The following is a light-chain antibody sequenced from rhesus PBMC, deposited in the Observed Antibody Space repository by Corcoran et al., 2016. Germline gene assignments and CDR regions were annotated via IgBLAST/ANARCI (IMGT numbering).Light chain of an antibody. Sequence: DIQTTQSPSALSASIGDRVNISCRASQNIYTNVAWYQQKPGKAPEFLIYAVATLQIGIPSRFSGSGSGTDFTLTIRSLQPKDSASYFCRPYYDYPLTFGGRTKVEIK. CDR2: AVA. CDR3: RPYYDYPLT. J-gene: IGKJ4*01. V-gene: IGKV1S12*01. CDR1: QNIYTN.